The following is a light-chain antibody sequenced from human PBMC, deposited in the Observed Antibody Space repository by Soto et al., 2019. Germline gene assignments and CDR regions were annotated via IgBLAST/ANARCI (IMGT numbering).Light chain of an antibody. CDR1: SSDVGKFNY. CDR2: EVT. CDR3: SSYTSRSTWV. Sequence: QSALTQPASVSGSPGQSITISCTGTSSDVGKFNYVSWYQQHPGKAPKLMIFEVTYRPSGVSNRFSGSKSGNTASLTISGLQAEDEADYYCSSYTSRSTWVFGGGTKLTVL. V-gene: IGLV2-14*01. J-gene: IGLJ3*02.